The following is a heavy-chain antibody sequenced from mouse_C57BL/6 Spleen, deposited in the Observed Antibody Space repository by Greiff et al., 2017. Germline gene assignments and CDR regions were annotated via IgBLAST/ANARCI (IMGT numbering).Heavy chain of an antibody. CDR2: IWRGGST. J-gene: IGHJ4*01. CDR1: GFSLTSYG. CDR3: AKKRDGYHYYAMDY. Sequence: QVHVKQSGPGLVQPSQSLSITCTVSGFSLTSYGVHWVRQSPGKGLEWLGVIWRGGSTDYNAAFKSRLSITKDNSKSQVFFKMNSLQADDTAIYYCAKKRDGYHYYAMDYWGQGTSVTVSS. D-gene: IGHD2-3*01. V-gene: IGHV2-5*01.